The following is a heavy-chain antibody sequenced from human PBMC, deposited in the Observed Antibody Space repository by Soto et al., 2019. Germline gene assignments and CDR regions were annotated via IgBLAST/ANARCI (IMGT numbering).Heavy chain of an antibody. CDR3: ARSNDFWGGYYNSALPYYYYYGMDV. J-gene: IGHJ6*02. CDR2: IIPIFGTA. CDR1: GGTFSSYA. V-gene: IGHV1-69*01. D-gene: IGHD3-3*01. Sequence: QVQLVQSGAEVKKPGSSVKVSCKASGGTFSSYAISWVRQAPGQGLEWMGGIIPIFGTANYAQKFQGRVTITADESTSTAYMELSSLRSEDTAVYYCARSNDFWGGYYNSALPYYYYYGMDVWGQGTTVTVSS.